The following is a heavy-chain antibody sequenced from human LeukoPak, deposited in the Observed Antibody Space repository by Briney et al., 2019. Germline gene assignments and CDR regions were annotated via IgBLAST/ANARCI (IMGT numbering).Heavy chain of an antibody. J-gene: IGHJ4*02. CDR1: GYTFTGHY. V-gene: IGHV1-2*02. Sequence: ASVKVSFKASGYTFTGHYMHWVRQAPGQGLEWMGWINPNSGDTTYAQNFQGRVTMTRDTSINTAYMELSRLTSDDTAVYYCARTPYSSGAYDYWGQGTPVTVSS. CDR2: INPNSGDT. D-gene: IGHD6-19*01. CDR3: ARTPYSSGAYDY.